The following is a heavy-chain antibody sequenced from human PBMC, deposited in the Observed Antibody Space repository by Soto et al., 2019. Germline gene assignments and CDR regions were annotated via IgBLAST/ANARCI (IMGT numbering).Heavy chain of an antibody. CDR2: ISYDGTNK. J-gene: IGHJ4*02. V-gene: IGHV3-30*18. CDR1: GFIFSNYG. D-gene: IGHD3-22*01. CDR3: AKDTYYHDSTGYYVFDY. Sequence: GGSLRLSCAASGFIFSNYGVHWVRQAPGKGLEWVAVISYDGTNKHYADSVKGRFTISRDNSKNTVYLQMNNLRAEDTAVFYCAKDTYYHDSTGYYVFDYWGQETLVTVSS.